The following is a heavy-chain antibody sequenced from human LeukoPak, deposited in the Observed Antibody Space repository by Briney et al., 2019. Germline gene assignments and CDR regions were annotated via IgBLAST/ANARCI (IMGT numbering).Heavy chain of an antibody. CDR2: VSSDGGTA. D-gene: IGHD2-15*01. Sequence: GGSLRLSCAASGFSFTPSWMHWVRQVPGKGLAWVSRVSSDGGTARHADSVEGRITVARDNAKNTLYLQMDSLRVEDTAVYYCVRVLDGYCSGGSCYYADWGQGTLVTVSS. CDR1: GFSFTPSW. J-gene: IGHJ4*02. CDR3: VRVLDGYCSGGSCYYAD. V-gene: IGHV3-74*01.